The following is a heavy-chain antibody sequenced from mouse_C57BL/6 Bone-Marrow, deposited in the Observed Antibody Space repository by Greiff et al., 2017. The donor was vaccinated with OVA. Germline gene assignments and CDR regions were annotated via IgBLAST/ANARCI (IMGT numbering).Heavy chain of an antibody. CDR2: IYPSDSET. CDR1: GYTFTSYW. Sequence: QVQLQQPGAELVRPGSSVKLSCKASGYTFTSYWMDWVKQRPGQGLEWIGNIYPSDSETHYNQKFKDKATLTVDKSSSTAYMQLSSLTSEDSAVYDCASSLRPPMDYWGQGTSVTVSA. J-gene: IGHJ4*01. D-gene: IGHD1-2*01. V-gene: IGHV1-61*01. CDR3: ASSLRPPMDY.